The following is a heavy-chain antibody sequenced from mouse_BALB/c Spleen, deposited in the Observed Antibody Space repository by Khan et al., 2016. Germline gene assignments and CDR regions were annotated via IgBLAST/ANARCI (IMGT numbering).Heavy chain of an antibody. CDR1: GYTFTTAG. Sequence: QIQLVQSGPELKKPGETVRISCKASGYTFTTAGMHLVQKMPGKGLKWIGWINTHSGVPKYAEDFKGRFAFSLETSASTAYLQISNLKNEDTATYFCAREGTARATWAMDYWGQGTSVTVSS. CDR3: AREGTARATWAMDY. CDR2: INTHSGVP. J-gene: IGHJ4*01. D-gene: IGHD3-2*01. V-gene: IGHV9-4*02.